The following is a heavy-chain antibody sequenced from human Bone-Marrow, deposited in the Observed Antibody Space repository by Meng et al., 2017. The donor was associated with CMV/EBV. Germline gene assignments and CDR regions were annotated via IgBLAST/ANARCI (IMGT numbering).Heavy chain of an antibody. J-gene: IGHJ5*02. CDR2: INPNSGGT. CDR3: ASDITVIAARLAH. V-gene: IGHV1-2*02. Sequence: ASVKVSCKASGGTFSSYAISWVRQAPGQGLEWMGWINPNSGGTNYAPKFQGRVTLTKDTSISTSYMELSGLRSDDTAVYYCASDITVIAARLAHWGPGTQVTVSS. CDR1: GGTFSSYA. D-gene: IGHD6-6*01.